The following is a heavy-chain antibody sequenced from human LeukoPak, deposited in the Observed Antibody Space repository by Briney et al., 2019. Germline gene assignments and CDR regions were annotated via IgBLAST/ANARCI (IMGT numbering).Heavy chain of an antibody. V-gene: IGHV3-53*01. CDR1: GFTVSSNY. J-gene: IGHJ4*02. CDR2: IYSGGST. CDR3: AKDRREFYYDNSGYPDY. D-gene: IGHD3-22*01. Sequence: QAGGSLRLSCAASGFTVSSNYMSWVRQAPGKGLEWVSVIYSGGSTYYADSVKGRFTISRDNSKNTLYLQVNSLRAEDTAVYYCAKDRREFYYDNSGYPDYWGQGTLVTVSS.